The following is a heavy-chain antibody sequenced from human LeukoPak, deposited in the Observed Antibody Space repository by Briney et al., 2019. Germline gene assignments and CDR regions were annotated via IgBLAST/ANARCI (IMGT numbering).Heavy chain of an antibody. CDR3: ARQGSYYYYYYMDV. CDR2: IYYSGST. V-gene: IGHV4-38-2*02. Sequence: SETLSLTCTVSGYSISSGYYWGWIRQPPGKGLEWIGSIYYSGSTYYNPSLKSRVTISVDTSKNQFSLKLNSVTAADTAVYYCARQGSYYYYYYMDVWGKGTTVTISS. CDR1: GYSISSGYY. J-gene: IGHJ6*03.